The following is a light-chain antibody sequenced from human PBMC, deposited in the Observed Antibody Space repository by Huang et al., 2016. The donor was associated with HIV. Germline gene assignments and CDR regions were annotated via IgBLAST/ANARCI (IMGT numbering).Light chain of an antibody. J-gene: IGKJ2*01. V-gene: IGKV3-15*01. CDR3: QQYDNGPYT. Sequence: EIVMTQSPVTLSVSPGERATLSCRASQSVGKYLAWYQQRPGQPPRRLIYGSSTRATGIPARFTGSGSGTEFTLTISSLQSEDCAIYYCQQYDNGPYTFGQGTNLEIK. CDR2: GSS. CDR1: QSVGKY.